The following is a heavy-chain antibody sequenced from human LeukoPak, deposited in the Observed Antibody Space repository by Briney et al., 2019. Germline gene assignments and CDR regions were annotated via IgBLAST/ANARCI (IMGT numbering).Heavy chain of an antibody. V-gene: IGHV3-7*01. CDR1: GFTFSSYW. D-gene: IGHD2-21*02. J-gene: IGHJ3*02. CDR3: VRVDCGGDCHPWAFDI. CDR2: IKQDGSEK. Sequence: GGSLRLSCAASGFTFSSYWMSWVRQAPGKGLEWVANIKQDGSEKYYVDSVKGRFTISRDNAKNTLYLQMNSLRAEDTAVYYCVRVDCGGDCHPWAFDIWGQGTMVTVSS.